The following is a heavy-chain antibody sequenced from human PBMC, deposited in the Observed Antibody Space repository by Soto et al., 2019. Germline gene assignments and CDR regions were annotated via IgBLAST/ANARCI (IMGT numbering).Heavy chain of an antibody. CDR2: ISGSGDST. CDR3: AKDSSWHDSSGYYYADPFDY. D-gene: IGHD3-22*01. Sequence: EVQLLESGGGLVQPGGSLRLSCAASGFTFTSYAMTWVRQAPGKGLEWVSAISGSGDSTYYAGSVKGRFTISRDHSKNTLYLQMNSLRAEDTAVYYCAKDSSWHDSSGYYYADPFDYWGQGTLVTVSS. J-gene: IGHJ4*02. V-gene: IGHV3-23*01. CDR1: GFTFTSYA.